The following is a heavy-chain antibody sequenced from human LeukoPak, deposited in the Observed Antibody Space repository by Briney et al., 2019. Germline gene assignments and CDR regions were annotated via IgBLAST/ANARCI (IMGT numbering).Heavy chain of an antibody. D-gene: IGHD3-16*01. CDR1: GYTFTGYY. V-gene: IGHV1-2*02. CDR3: ARDLRGSSTSGDY. Sequence: GASVKVSCKASGYTFTGYYMHWVRQAPGQGLEWMGWINPNSGGTNYAQKFQGRFTMTRDTSISTAYMELSRLRSDDTAVYYCARDLRGSSTSGDYWGQGTLVTVSS. CDR2: INPNSGGT. J-gene: IGHJ4*02.